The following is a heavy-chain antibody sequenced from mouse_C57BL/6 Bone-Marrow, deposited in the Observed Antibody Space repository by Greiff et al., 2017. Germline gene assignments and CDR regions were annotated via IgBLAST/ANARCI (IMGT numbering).Heavy chain of an antibody. V-gene: IGHV5-9-1*02. CDR1: GFTFSSYA. D-gene: IGHD2-5*01. Sequence: EVKLVESGEGLVKPGGSLKLSCAASGFTFSSYAMSWVRQTPEKRLEWVAYISSGGDYTYYADTVKGRFTISRDNARNTLYLQMSSLKSEDTAMYYCTSDWFCSNYARFAYWGQGTLVTVSA. J-gene: IGHJ3*01. CDR3: TSDWFCSNYARFAY. CDR2: ISSGGDYT.